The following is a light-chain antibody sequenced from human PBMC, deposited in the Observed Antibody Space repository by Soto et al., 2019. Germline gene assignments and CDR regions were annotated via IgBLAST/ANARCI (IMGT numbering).Light chain of an antibody. Sequence: EIVLTQAPATLALGKSVGAGGSRSTSQSVSSYLAWYQQKPGQAPRLLIYGASTRATGIPARFSGSGSGTEFTLTISSLQSEDFAVYYCQQYNNWPRWTFGQGTKVDIK. V-gene: IGKV3-15*01. CDR2: GAS. CDR3: QQYNNWPRWT. CDR1: QSVSSY. J-gene: IGKJ1*01.